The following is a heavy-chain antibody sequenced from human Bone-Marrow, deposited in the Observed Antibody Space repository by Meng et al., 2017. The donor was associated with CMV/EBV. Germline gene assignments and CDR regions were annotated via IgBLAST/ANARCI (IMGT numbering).Heavy chain of an antibody. J-gene: IGHJ4*02. CDR3: ARDFGGRNDY. CDR1: GFTFRSSA. Sequence: GESLKISCVASGFTFRSSAMHWVRQAPGKGLEWMAVISYDGNNQYYADSVKGRFTISRDSPKNTLYLQMNSLRAEDTAVYYCARDFGGRNDYWGQGTVVTVSS. V-gene: IGHV3-30*04. CDR2: ISYDGNNQ. D-gene: IGHD3-16*01.